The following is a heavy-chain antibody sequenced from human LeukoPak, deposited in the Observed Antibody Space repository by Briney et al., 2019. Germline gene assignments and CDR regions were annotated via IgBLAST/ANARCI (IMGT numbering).Heavy chain of an antibody. CDR3: ARVFVPPKYNWNRFYYYYYYMDV. Sequence: PGGSLRLSCAASGFTFSSYGMSWVRQAPGKGLEWVSAISGSGGSTYYADSVKGRFTISRDNAKNSLYLQMNSLRAEDTAVYYCARVFVPPKYNWNRFYYYYYYMDVWGKGTTVTVSS. J-gene: IGHJ6*03. V-gene: IGHV3-23*01. CDR2: ISGSGGST. CDR1: GFTFSSYG. D-gene: IGHD1-20*01.